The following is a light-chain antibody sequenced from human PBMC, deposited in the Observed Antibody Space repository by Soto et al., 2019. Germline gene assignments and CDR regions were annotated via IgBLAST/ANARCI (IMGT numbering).Light chain of an antibody. J-gene: IGKJ1*01. V-gene: IGKV3-15*01. CDR2: GAS. Sequence: EIVMTQSPATLSVSPGERATLSCRASQSVSSSLAWYQQTHAQAPRLIIYGASTRANGIPARFSGSGSGTEFTLTISSLQSEDFAVYYCQQYNNWPPWTFGQGTKVDIK. CDR1: QSVSSS. CDR3: QQYNNWPPWT.